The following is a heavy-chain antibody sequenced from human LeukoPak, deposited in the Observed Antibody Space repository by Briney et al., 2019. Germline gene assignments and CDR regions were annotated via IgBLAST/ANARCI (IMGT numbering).Heavy chain of an antibody. CDR3: SRYVDTPLDY. D-gene: IGHD5-18*01. CDR1: GFTFSGSS. V-gene: IGHV3-73*01. J-gene: IGHJ4*02. Sequence: GGSLRLSCAASGFTFSGSSIHWVRQASGKGLEWVGRIRSKANSYATAYAASVAGRFTISRDDSQNTAYLQMNSLKTEDAAVYYCSRYVDTPLDYWGQGALVTVCS. CDR2: IRSKANSYAT.